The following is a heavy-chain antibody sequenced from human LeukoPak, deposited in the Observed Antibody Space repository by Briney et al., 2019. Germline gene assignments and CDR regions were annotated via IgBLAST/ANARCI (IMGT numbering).Heavy chain of an antibody. J-gene: IGHJ3*02. CDR1: GFTLSSYW. V-gene: IGHV3-74*01. D-gene: IGHD6-13*01. CDR2: INSDGSST. CDR3: AREGQQQLVGDDAFDI. Sequence: PGGSLRLSCAASGFTLSSYWMHWVRQAPGKGLVWVSRINSDGSSTSYADSVKGRFTISRDNAKNTLYLQMNSLRAEDTAVYYCAREGQQQLVGDDAFDIWGQGTMVTVSS.